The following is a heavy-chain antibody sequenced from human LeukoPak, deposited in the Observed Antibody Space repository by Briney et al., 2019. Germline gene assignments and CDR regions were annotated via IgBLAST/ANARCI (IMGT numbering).Heavy chain of an antibody. Sequence: GGSLRLSCAASGFAFHDYAMHWVRQAPGKGLEWVSLISGDGGSTYYADSVKGRFTISRDNSKNSLYLQMNSLRTEDTALYYRAKDMAYCSGGSCYSAGDYWGQGTLVTVSS. CDR3: AKDMAYCSGGSCYSAGDY. D-gene: IGHD2-15*01. V-gene: IGHV3-43*02. CDR1: GFAFHDYA. CDR2: ISGDGGST. J-gene: IGHJ4*02.